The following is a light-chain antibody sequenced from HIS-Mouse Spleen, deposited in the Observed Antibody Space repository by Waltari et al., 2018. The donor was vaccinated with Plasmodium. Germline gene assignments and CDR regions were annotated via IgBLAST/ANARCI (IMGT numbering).Light chain of an antibody. CDR3: QAWDSSTVV. V-gene: IGLV3-1*01. CDR2: QDS. Sequence: SYQLTQPPSAFVSPGQLARITSPVATLGYKYPCWYQQKPGQSPVLVIYQDSKWPSGIPERFSGSNSGNTATLTISGTQAMDEADYYCQAWDSSTVVFGGGTKLTVL. CDR1: TLGYKY. J-gene: IGLJ2*01.